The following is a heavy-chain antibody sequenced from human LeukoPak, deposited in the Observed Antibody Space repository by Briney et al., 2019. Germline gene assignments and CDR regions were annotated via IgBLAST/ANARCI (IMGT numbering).Heavy chain of an antibody. CDR2: ISGYSGNT. V-gene: IGHV1-18*01. J-gene: IGHJ4*02. CDR3: ARACYYGSGSYYNVGGEFDY. D-gene: IGHD3-10*01. Sequence: WASVKVSRKASGYTFTSYGISWVRQAPGQGLEWMGWISGYSGNTNYVQKFQGRVTMATDTSTSTVYIELRSLRSDDTAVYYCARACYYGSGSYYNVGGEFDYWGQGTLVTVSS. CDR1: GYTFTSYG.